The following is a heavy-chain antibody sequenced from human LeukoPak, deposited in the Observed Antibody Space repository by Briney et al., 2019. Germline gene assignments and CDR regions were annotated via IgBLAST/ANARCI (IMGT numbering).Heavy chain of an antibody. CDR2: INHSGST. J-gene: IGHJ4*02. D-gene: IGHD3-3*01. Sequence: SETLSLTCAVYGGSFSGYYCSWIRQPPGKGLEWIGEINHSGSTNYNPSLQSRVTISVDTSKNQFSLKLSSVTAADTAVYYCARAALLITIFGVVIRDYFDYWGQGTLVTVSS. CDR1: GGSFSGYY. CDR3: ARAALLITIFGVVIRDYFDY. V-gene: IGHV4-34*01.